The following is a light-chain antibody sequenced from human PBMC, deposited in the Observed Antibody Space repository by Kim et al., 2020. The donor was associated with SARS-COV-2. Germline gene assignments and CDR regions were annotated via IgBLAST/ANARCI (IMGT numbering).Light chain of an antibody. CDR1: QSISSY. V-gene: IGKV1-39*01. Sequence: DIQMTQSPSSLSASVGDRATITCRASQSISSYLNWYQQKPGKAPKLLIYAASSLQSGVPSRFSGSGSGTDFTLTISSLQPEDFATYYCQQSYSTLALTFGGGTKLEI. CDR3: QQSYSTLALT. CDR2: AAS. J-gene: IGKJ4*01.